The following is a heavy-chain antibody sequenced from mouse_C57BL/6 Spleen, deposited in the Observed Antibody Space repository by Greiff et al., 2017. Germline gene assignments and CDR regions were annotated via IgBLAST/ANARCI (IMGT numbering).Heavy chain of an antibody. CDR1: GFTFSDYG. CDR3: ARERLRRGDY. V-gene: IGHV5-17*01. Sequence: EVQLVESGGGLVKPGGSLKLSCAASGFTFSDYGMHWVRQAPEKGLEWVAYISSGSSTIYYADTVKGRFTISRDNAKNTLFLQMTSLRSEDTAMYYCARERLRRGDYWGQGTTLTVSS. CDR2: ISSGSSTI. D-gene: IGHD2-4*01. J-gene: IGHJ2*01.